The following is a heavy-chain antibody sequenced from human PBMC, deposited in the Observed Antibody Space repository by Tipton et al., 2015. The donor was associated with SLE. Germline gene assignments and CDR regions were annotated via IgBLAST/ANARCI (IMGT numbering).Heavy chain of an antibody. D-gene: IGHD4-17*01. J-gene: IGHJ3*02. Sequence: LRLSCTVSGGSFGSGDYYWTWIRQPARKGLEWIGHIYDSGSTDYNPSLRSRVTISVDTSKNHFSLELSSVTAADTAVYYCARDRDGDSGDAFDIWGQGTMVTVSS. CDR1: GGSFGSGDYY. CDR3: ARDRDGDSGDAFDI. V-gene: IGHV4-61*10. CDR2: IYDSGST.